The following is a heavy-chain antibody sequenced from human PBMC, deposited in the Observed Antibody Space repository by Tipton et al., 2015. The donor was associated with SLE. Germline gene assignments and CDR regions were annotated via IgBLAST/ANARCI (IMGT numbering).Heavy chain of an antibody. V-gene: IGHV4-38-2*02. CDR1: GYPISSGYY. CDR2: IYHSGST. Sequence: LRLSCAVSGYPISSGYYWGWIRQPPGKGLEWIGNIYHSGSTYYNPSLKSRVTISVDTSQNQFSLKLNSVTAADTAVYYCTRDPYYYDSSGSPYSYWGQGTLVTVSS. J-gene: IGHJ4*02. D-gene: IGHD3-22*01. CDR3: TRDPYYYDSSGSPYSY.